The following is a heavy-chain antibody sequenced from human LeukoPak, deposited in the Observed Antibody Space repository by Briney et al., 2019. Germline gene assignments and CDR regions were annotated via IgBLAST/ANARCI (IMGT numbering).Heavy chain of an antibody. CDR1: GFSLSTYG. V-gene: IGHV3-23*01. Sequence: GGSLRLSCAASGFSLSTYGVSRVRQPPGKGLEWVSGITGTGGSTYYADSVKGRFTVSRDTSKNTLYLQMNSLRAEDTAIYYCAKDHGTAVAGFYYWGQGTLVTVSS. J-gene: IGHJ4*02. D-gene: IGHD6-19*01. CDR2: ITGTGGST. CDR3: AKDHGTAVAGFYY.